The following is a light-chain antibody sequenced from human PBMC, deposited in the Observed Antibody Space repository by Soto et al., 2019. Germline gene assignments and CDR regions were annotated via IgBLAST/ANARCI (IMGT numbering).Light chain of an antibody. V-gene: IGKV3-15*01. CDR1: QSVSSN. CDR2: GAS. CDR3: QQYNNWPYT. Sequence: EIVMTQSPATLSVSPGERATLSCRASQSVSSNLAWYKQKPGQAPRLLIYGASTRATGIPARFSGSGSGTEFTLTISILQSEDFAVYYCQQYNNWPYTFGPGTKLEIK. J-gene: IGKJ2*01.